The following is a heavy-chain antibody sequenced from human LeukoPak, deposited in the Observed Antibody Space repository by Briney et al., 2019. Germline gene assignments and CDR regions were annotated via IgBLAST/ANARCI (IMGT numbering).Heavy chain of an antibody. Sequence: GGSLRLSCAASGFTFSNYAMRWVRQAPGKGLEWVSHISGGGSSTHYADSVKGRFTISRDNSKNTLYLQMNSLRAEDTAVYYCAKDHTVYGSGSYLVFWGQGTLVTVSS. CDR3: AKDHTVYGSGSYLVF. CDR1: GFTFSNYA. J-gene: IGHJ4*02. D-gene: IGHD3-10*01. V-gene: IGHV3-23*01. CDR2: ISGGGSST.